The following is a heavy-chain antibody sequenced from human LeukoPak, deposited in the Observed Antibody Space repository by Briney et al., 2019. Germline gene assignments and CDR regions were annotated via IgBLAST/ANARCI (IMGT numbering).Heavy chain of an antibody. CDR2: ISHSGST. CDR1: GYSISTTYY. J-gene: IGHJ4*02. V-gene: IGHV4-38-2*02. CDR3: ARVNAPVATFDY. D-gene: IGHD2-21*01. Sequence: PSETLSLTCTVSGYSISTTYYGGWIRQPPGKGLEWIATISHSGSTYYTPFLRSRLTISLDTSKNQFSLKLTSVTAADTAVYYCARVNAPVATFDYWGQGALVTVSS.